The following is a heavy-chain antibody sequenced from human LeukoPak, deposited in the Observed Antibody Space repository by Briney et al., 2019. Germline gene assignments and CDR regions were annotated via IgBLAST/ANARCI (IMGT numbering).Heavy chain of an antibody. Sequence: GESLKISCRGSGYSFTSYWISWVRQMPGKGLEWMGRIDPSDSYTNYSPSFQGHVTISADKSISTAYLQWSSLKASDTAMYYCARQQGVLLWFGESNNWFDPWGQGTLVTVSS. CDR2: IDPSDSYT. CDR3: ARQQGVLLWFGESNNWFDP. D-gene: IGHD3-10*01. CDR1: GYSFTSYW. J-gene: IGHJ5*02. V-gene: IGHV5-10-1*01.